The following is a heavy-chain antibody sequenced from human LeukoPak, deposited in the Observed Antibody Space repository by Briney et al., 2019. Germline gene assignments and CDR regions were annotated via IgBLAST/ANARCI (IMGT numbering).Heavy chain of an antibody. CDR2: IKQDGSEK. V-gene: IGHV3-7*01. J-gene: IGHJ3*02. CDR3: ARDLYCSSTSCYFRDDAFDI. CDR1: GFTFSSHW. Sequence: GVSLRLSCAASGFTFSSHWMSWVRQAPGKGLEWVANIKQDGSEKYYVDSVKGRFTISRDNAKNSLYLQMNSLRAEDTAVYYCARDLYCSSTSCYFRDDAFDIWGQGTMVTVSS. D-gene: IGHD2-2*01.